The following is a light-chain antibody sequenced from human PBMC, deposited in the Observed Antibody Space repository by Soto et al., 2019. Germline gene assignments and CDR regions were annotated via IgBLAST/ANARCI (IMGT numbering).Light chain of an antibody. Sequence: DILLTQSPATLSLSPGERATLSCRASQSFSGYLAWYQQKPGQAPRLLIYDASKRATGIPARFSGRGSGTDFPLTISSLEPEDVAVYYCQQRSNWPPVITFGQGTRLEIK. CDR2: DAS. J-gene: IGKJ5*01. V-gene: IGKV3-11*01. CDR1: QSFSGY. CDR3: QQRSNWPPVIT.